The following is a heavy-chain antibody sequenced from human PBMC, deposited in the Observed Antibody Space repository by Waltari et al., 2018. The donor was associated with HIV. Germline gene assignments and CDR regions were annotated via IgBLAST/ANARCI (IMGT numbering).Heavy chain of an antibody. V-gene: IGHV5-51*01. J-gene: IGHJ3*01. CDR3: ARRFGGVNAFDV. D-gene: IGHD3-16*01. CDR1: VYTFSSSW. Sequence: EEQLVQSGDEVKKPGESLKISCKGSVYTFSSSWIAWVRQMPGKGLEWMGIISPGDSETKYSPSFQGQVTISVDKSIRTAYLQLSSLKASDSAMYYCARRFGGVNAFDVWGQGTMVTVSS. CDR2: ISPGDSET.